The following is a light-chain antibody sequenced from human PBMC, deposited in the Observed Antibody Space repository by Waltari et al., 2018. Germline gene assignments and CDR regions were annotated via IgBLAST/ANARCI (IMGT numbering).Light chain of an antibody. CDR3: CSYAGSSTFT. V-gene: IGLV2-23*02. CDR2: EVY. J-gene: IGLJ2*01. Sequence: QSALTQPASVSGSPGQSITLSCTGPSSDVGCLDLFSWYQQHPGKAPKLMISEVYKRPSGVSNCFSGSKSGNTASLTISGLQAEDEADYYCCSYAGSSTFTFGGGTKLTVL. CDR1: SSDVGCLDL.